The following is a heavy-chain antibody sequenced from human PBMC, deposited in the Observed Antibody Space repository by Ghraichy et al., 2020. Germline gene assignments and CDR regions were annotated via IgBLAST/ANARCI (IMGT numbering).Heavy chain of an antibody. CDR2: ISGSGGST. Sequence: GGSLRLSCAGTGFSFGEFAISWVRQAPGKGLEWVSTISGSGGSTNYADSVKGRLTISRDNSNKKVYLEINSLRAEDTAVYYCAASPGIRGNGGIVYYYGMDVWGQGTAVTVSS. V-gene: IGHV3-23*01. CDR1: GFSFGEFA. J-gene: IGHJ6*02. D-gene: IGHD4-23*01. CDR3: AASPGIRGNGGIVYYYGMDV.